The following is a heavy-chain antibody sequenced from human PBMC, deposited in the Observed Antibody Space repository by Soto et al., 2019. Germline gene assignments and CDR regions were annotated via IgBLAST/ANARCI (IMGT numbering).Heavy chain of an antibody. Sequence: ASVKVSFKASGYTFTGYYMHWLRQAPGQGLEWMGWINPNSGGTNYAQKFQGRVTMTRDTSISTAYMELSRLRSDDTAVYYCAGSSSRLYNWFDPWGQGTLVTVSS. V-gene: IGHV1-2*02. CDR3: AGSSSRLYNWFDP. CDR1: GYTFTGYY. J-gene: IGHJ5*02. CDR2: INPNSGGT. D-gene: IGHD6-13*01.